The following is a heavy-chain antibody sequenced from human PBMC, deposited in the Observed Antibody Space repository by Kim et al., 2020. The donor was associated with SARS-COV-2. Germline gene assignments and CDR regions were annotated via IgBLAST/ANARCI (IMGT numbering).Heavy chain of an antibody. Sequence: GGSLRLSCANSGFTFSTYWMDWVRQVPGKGLVWVAHINRDGSFTRYADSVKGRFTISRDNAKNTLFLQMKSLSAEDTAVYYCARGVFNSGTYYLDYWGQGTLVTVSS. J-gene: IGHJ4*02. CDR2: INRDGSFT. CDR3: ARGVFNSGTYYLDY. CDR1: GFTFSTYW. V-gene: IGHV3-74*01. D-gene: IGHD3-10*01.